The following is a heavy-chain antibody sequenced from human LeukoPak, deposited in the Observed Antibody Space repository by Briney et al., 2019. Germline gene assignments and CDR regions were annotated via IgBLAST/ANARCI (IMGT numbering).Heavy chain of an antibody. V-gene: IGHV1-2*02. D-gene: IGHD3-22*01. CDR1: GYTFTGYY. CDR2: INPNSGGT. CDR3: ARDLGYYYDSSGYYRAPFFDY. Sequence: GASVKVSCKASGYTFTGYYMHWVRQAPGQGLEWMGWINPNSGGTNYAQKFQGRVTMTRDTSISTAYMELSRLRSDDTAVYCCARDLGYYYDSSGYYRAPFFDYRGQGTLVTVSS. J-gene: IGHJ4*02.